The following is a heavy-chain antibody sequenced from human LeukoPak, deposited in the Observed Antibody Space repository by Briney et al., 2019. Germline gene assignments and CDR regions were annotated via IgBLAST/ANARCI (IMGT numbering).Heavy chain of an antibody. CDR2: IKQDGSEK. CDR1: GFTFSSYW. CDR3: AAYRGAHHKTFDY. D-gene: IGHD1-26*01. J-gene: IGHJ4*02. Sequence: GGSLRLSCAASGFTFSSYWMRWVRQAPGKGLEWVADIKQDGSEKYYVDSVKGRFTISRDNSKNTLYLQMNSLRAEDTAVYYCAAYRGAHHKTFDYWGQGTLVTVSS. V-gene: IGHV3-7*03.